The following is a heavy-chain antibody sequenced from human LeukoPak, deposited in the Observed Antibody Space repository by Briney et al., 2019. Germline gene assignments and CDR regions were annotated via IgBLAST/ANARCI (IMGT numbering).Heavy chain of an antibody. Sequence: GGSLRLSCAASGFTFSSYAMHWVRQAPGKGLEWVAFIRYDGSDKYYGDSVKGRFTISRDNSNNTLFLQMNSLRAEDTSTYYCASATFSNWFYFDQWGQGTLVTVSS. V-gene: IGHV3-30*02. D-gene: IGHD6-13*01. CDR3: ASATFSNWFYFDQ. CDR1: GFTFSSYA. CDR2: IRYDGSDK. J-gene: IGHJ4*02.